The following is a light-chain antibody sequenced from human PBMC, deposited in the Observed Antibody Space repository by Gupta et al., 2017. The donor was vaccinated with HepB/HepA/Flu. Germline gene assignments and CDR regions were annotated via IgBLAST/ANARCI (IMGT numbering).Light chain of an antibody. CDR3: QQDGNSLT. Sequence: EIVLTQSPGTLSLSPGERATLSCRASQSVSSSYLAWYQQKPGQAPRLLIYGASSRATGIPDRISGSGYGKDFTLTSRRREPEDFAVYYGQQDGNSLTFGQGTRLEIK. J-gene: IGKJ5*01. CDR1: QSVSSSY. CDR2: GAS. V-gene: IGKV3-20*01.